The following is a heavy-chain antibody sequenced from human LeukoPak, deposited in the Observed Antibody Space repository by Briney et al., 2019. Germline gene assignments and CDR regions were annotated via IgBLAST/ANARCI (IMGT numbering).Heavy chain of an antibody. CDR1: GGSISSSSYY. Sequence: SKTLSLTCTVSGGSISSSSYYWGWIRQPPGKGLEWIGSIYYSGSTYYNPSLKSRVTISVDTSKNQFSLKLSSVTAADTAVYYCASHLYYYDSSGYYYFDYWGQGTLVTVSS. V-gene: IGHV4-39*01. CDR3: ASHLYYYDSSGYYYFDY. J-gene: IGHJ4*02. D-gene: IGHD3-22*01. CDR2: IYYSGST.